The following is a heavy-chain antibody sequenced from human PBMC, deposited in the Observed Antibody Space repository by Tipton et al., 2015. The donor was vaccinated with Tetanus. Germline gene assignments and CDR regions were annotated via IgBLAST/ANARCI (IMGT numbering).Heavy chain of an antibody. Sequence: SLRLSCAASKFSFSRHSMNWVRQAPGKGLEWVSSISSGSTYIYYADSVKSRFTISRDNAKNSLYLLMDSLRAEDTAVYYCARDQIVEQATRDHDYGVDVWGQGTTVTVSS. J-gene: IGHJ6*02. CDR2: ISSGSTYI. CDR3: ARDQIVEQATRDHDYGVDV. V-gene: IGHV3-21*01. D-gene: IGHD3-22*01. CDR1: KFSFSRHS.